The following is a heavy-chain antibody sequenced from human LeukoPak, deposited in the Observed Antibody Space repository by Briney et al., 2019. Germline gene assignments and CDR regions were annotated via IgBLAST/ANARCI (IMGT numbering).Heavy chain of an antibody. CDR2: IWYDGSNK. Sequence: PGGSLRLSCAASGFTFSSYGMHWVRQAPGKGLEWVAVIWYDGSNKYYADSVKGRFTISRDNSKNTLYLQMNSLRAEDTAVYYCAKDHVEMADELFGCWGQGTLVTVSS. CDR3: AKDHVEMADELFGC. J-gene: IGHJ4*02. D-gene: IGHD5-24*01. CDR1: GFTFSSYG. V-gene: IGHV3-33*06.